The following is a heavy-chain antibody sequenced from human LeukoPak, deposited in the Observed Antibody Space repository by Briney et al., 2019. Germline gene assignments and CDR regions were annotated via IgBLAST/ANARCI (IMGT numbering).Heavy chain of an antibody. J-gene: IGHJ3*02. CDR2: ISAYNGNT. D-gene: IGHD3-16*01. CDR1: GYTFTNYG. CDR3: AKESPLHGVDI. Sequence: ASVKVSCKASGYTFTNYGINWVRQAPGQGLEWMGWISAYNGNTNYAQNLQDRVTMTTDTPTSTAYMELRSLRFDDTGAYYCAKESPLHGVDIWGQGTMVTVSS. V-gene: IGHV1-18*01.